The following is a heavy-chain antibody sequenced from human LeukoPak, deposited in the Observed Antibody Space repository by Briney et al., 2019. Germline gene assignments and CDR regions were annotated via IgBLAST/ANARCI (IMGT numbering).Heavy chain of an antibody. CDR2: IYTSGST. D-gene: IGHD6-13*01. CDR1: GGSISSGSYY. V-gene: IGHV4-61*02. Sequence: TLSLTCTVSGGSISSGSYYWSWIRQPAGKGLEWIGRIYTSGSTNYNPSLKSRVTISVDTSKNQFSLKLSSVTAADTAVYYCARVFRIAAAAYYFDYWGQGTLVTVSS. CDR3: ARVFRIAAAAYYFDY. J-gene: IGHJ4*02.